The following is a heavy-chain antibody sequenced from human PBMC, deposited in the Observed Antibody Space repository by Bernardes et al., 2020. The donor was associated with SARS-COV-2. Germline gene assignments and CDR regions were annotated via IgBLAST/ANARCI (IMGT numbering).Heavy chain of an antibody. D-gene: IGHD3-10*01. Sequence: WETLSLTCTVSGGSVSSGSYYWSWIRQPPGKGLEWIGFIYYSGSTDHNSSLKSRVTISVDTSKNQFSLKLNSVTAADTAVYYCARDRGRSFDYWGQGTLVTVSS. CDR3: ARDRGRSFDY. V-gene: IGHV4-61*01. CDR2: IYYSGST. J-gene: IGHJ4*02. CDR1: GGSVSSGSYY.